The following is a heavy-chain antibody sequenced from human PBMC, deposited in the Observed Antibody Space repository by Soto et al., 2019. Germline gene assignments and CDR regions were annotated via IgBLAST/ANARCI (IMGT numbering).Heavy chain of an antibody. V-gene: IGHV4-59*08. D-gene: IGHD4-17*01. CDR2: IYYSGST. Sequence: SETLSLTCTVSGGSISSYYWSWIRQPPGKGLEWIGYIYYSGSTNYNPSLKSRVTISVDTSKNQFSLKLSSVTAADTAVYYCARQRYGDYVVGYYYYGMDVWGQGTTVTVSS. CDR3: ARQRYGDYVVGYYYYGMDV. CDR1: GGSISSYY. J-gene: IGHJ6*02.